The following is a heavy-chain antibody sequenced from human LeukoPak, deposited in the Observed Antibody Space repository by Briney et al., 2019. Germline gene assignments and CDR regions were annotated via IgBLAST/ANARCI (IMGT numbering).Heavy chain of an antibody. Sequence: GGSLRLSCAASGFTFSGYSMNWLRQAPGKGLEWVSSISGSGAYIYFEDSLKGRFTISRDNAKNSLFLQMNSLRAEDTAVYYCATTLTGGSGYYYSGRSFDYWGQETLVSVSS. V-gene: IGHV3-21*01. D-gene: IGHD3-22*01. J-gene: IGHJ4*02. CDR3: ATTLTGGSGYYYSGRSFDY. CDR2: ISGSGAYI. CDR1: GFTFSGYS.